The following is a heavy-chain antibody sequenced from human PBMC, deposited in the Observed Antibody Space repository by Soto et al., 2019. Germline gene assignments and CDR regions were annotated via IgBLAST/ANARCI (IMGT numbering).Heavy chain of an antibody. Sequence: ASVKVSCKVSGGTFSSYFINWVRQAPGQGLEWGGGIIPVFGTASYAEKCQGRVTITADESTSTAYMELSRLRSDDTAVYYCARETPSAAAAYYYYGLDVWGQGTTVTVSS. CDR2: IIPVFGTA. V-gene: IGHV1-69*13. CDR1: GGTFSSYF. CDR3: ARETPSAAAAYYYYGLDV. J-gene: IGHJ6*02. D-gene: IGHD6-13*01.